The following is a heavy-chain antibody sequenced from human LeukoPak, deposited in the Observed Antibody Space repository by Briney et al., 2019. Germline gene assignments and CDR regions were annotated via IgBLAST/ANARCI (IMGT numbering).Heavy chain of an antibody. CDR2: INQGGSET. V-gene: IGHV3-7*01. D-gene: IGHD4-11*01. J-gene: IGHJ4*02. CDR1: ELSFSDFW. CDR3: TKGRSNHY. Sequence: GGSLRLSCAASELSFSDFWMGWVRQAPGKGLEWVANINQGGSETYYVDSVKGRFTISRDNAKKSLFLQMNSLRAEDTAVYYCTKGRSNHYWGQGTLLTVST.